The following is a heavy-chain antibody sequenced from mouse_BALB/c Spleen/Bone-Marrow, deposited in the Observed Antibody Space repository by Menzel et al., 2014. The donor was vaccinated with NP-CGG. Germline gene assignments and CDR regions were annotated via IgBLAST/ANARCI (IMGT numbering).Heavy chain of an antibody. D-gene: IGHD1-1*01. CDR3: AKGGITTVWYFDV. CDR1: GFSLTRNG. Sequence: VQLQQSGPGLVQPSQSLSITCTVSGFSLTRNGVHWVRQSPGKGLEWLGVIWRGGSTDYNEAFMSRLSITKDNSESQVFFKMNSLQGDDTAIYYCAKGGITTVWYFDVWGAGTTVTISS. CDR2: IWRGGST. J-gene: IGHJ1*01. V-gene: IGHV2-5*01.